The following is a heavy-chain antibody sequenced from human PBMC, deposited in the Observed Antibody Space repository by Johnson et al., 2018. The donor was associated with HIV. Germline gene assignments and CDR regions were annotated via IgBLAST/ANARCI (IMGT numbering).Heavy chain of an antibody. D-gene: IGHD2-21*02. J-gene: IGHJ3*02. CDR1: GFTFSSYA. CDR3: ARGGAYCGGDCNAFDI. Sequence: VQLVESGGGVVQPGRSLRLYCAASGFTFSSYAMHWVRQAPGKGLEWVSYISSSGSTIYYADSVKGRFTISRDNAKNSLYLQMNSLRAEDTAVYYCARGGAYCGGDCNAFDIWGQGTMVTVSS. V-gene: IGHV3-48*04. CDR2: ISSSGSTI.